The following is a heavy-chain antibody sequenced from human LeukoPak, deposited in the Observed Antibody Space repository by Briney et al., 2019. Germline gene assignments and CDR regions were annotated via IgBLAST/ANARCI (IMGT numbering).Heavy chain of an antibody. CDR2: ISYDGSNK. J-gene: IGHJ4*02. CDR1: GFTFSSYA. D-gene: IGHD5-12*01. V-gene: IGHV3-30-3*01. Sequence: GGSLRLSCAGSGFTFSSYAMHWVRQAPGKGLEWVAVISYDGSNKYYADSVKGRFTISRDNSKNTLYLQMNSLRAEDTAVYYCARRYDYADYWGQGTLVTVSS. CDR3: ARRYDYADY.